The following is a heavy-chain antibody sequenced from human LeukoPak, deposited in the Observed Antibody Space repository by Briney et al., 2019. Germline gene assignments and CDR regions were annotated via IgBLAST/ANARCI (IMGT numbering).Heavy chain of an antibody. CDR3: ARRDSSGWNAFDI. CDR1: GYTFTNYY. D-gene: IGHD6-19*01. J-gene: IGHJ3*02. CDR2: INPSGGST. V-gene: IGHV1-46*01. Sequence: GASVEVSCKASGYTFTNYYIHWVRQAPGQGLEWMGIINPSGGSTSYAQKFQGRVTMTRDMSTSTVYMELSSLRSEDTAVYYCARRDSSGWNAFDIWGQGTMVTVSS.